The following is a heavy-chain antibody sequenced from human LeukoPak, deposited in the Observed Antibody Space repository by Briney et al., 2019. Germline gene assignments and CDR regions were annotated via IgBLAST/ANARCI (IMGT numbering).Heavy chain of an antibody. Sequence: SETLSLTCAVSGDSISSTSYFWAWIRQPPGKGLEWIGSVSYTGRTYYNPSVKSRVTLSVDTSTNQFSLKLSSVTAADAAVYYCARQKRDYYETSGYYFGNDYWGQGTLVTVSS. CDR3: ARQKRDYYETSGYYFGNDY. J-gene: IGHJ4*02. CDR2: VSYTGRT. D-gene: IGHD3-22*01. V-gene: IGHV4-39*01. CDR1: GDSISSTSYF.